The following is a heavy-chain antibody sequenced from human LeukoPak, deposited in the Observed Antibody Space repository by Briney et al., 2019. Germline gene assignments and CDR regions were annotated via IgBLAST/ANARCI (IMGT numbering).Heavy chain of an antibody. V-gene: IGHV3-66*02. Sequence: PGGSLRLSCAASGFTVSSNYMSWVRQAPGKGLEWVSVIYSGGSTYYADSVKGRFTISRDNSKNTLYLQMNSLRAEDTAVYYCAKDRSGDSYYYYYGMDVWGQGTTVTVSS. CDR2: IYSGGST. CDR3: AKDRSGDSYYYYYGMDV. D-gene: IGHD7-27*01. J-gene: IGHJ6*02. CDR1: GFTVSSNY.